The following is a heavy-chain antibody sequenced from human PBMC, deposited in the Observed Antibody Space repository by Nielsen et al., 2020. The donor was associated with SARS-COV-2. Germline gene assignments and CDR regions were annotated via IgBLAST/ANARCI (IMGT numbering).Heavy chain of an antibody. J-gene: IGHJ6*02. CDR1: GFTFDDYG. Sequence: GESLKISCAASGFTFDDYGMSWVRQAPGKGLEWVSGINWNGGSTGYADSVKGRFTISRDNAKNSLYLQMNSLRTEDTALYYCAKDSLAVAANPVGPYYYYYGMDVWGQGTTVTVSS. D-gene: IGHD6-19*01. CDR2: INWNGGST. V-gene: IGHV3-20*04. CDR3: AKDSLAVAANPVGPYYYYYGMDV.